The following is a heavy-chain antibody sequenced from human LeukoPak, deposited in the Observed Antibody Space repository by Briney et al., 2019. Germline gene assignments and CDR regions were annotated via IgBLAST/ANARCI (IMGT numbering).Heavy chain of an antibody. Sequence: GGSLRLSCAASGFTFSSYGMHWVRQAPGKGLEWVAVISYDGSNKYYADSVKGRFTISRDNSKNTLYLQMNSLRAEDTAVYYCAKDWPQYFDFWSGYPGLWGQGTLVTVSS. D-gene: IGHD3-3*01. J-gene: IGHJ4*02. CDR2: ISYDGSNK. CDR3: AKDWPQYFDFWSGYPGL. V-gene: IGHV3-30*18. CDR1: GFTFSSYG.